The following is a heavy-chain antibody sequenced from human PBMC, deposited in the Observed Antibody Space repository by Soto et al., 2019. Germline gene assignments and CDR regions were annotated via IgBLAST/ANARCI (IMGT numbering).Heavy chain of an antibody. D-gene: IGHD6-19*01. Sequence: ESLKISCKGSGYSFAGYWITWVRQKPGKGLEWTGRIDPSDSQTYYSPSFRGHVTISVTKSITTVFLQWSSLRASDTAMYYCARSAYSSGWYFPFDIWGQGTMVTVSS. CDR1: GYSFAGYW. CDR3: ARSAYSSGWYFPFDI. V-gene: IGHV5-10-1*01. J-gene: IGHJ3*02. CDR2: IDPSDSQT.